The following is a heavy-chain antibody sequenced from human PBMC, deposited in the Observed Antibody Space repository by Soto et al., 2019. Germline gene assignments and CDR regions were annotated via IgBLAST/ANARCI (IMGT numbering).Heavy chain of an antibody. J-gene: IGHJ6*03. CDR2: ISYDGSNK. Sequence: PGGSLRLSCAASGFTFSSYVMHWVRPAPGKGLEWVAVISYDGSNKYYADSVKGRFTISRDNSKNTLYLQMNSLRAEDTAVYYCARGKNQAEYSSSPRSYYYYYMDVWGKGTTVTVSS. V-gene: IGHV3-30*03. CDR1: GFTFSSYV. CDR3: ARGKNQAEYSSSPRSYYYYYMDV. D-gene: IGHD6-6*01.